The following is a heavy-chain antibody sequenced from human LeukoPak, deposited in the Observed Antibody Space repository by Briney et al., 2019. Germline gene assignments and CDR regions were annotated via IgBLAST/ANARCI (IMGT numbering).Heavy chain of an antibody. V-gene: IGHV4-30-2*01. J-gene: IGHJ4*02. D-gene: IGHD3-22*01. Sequence: SQTLSLTCAVSGGSISSGGYDWGWIRQPQGKGLEWIVYIYDSGSTNYNPAHKRQITIRVNTTKNPYYLKLSSVTAADTAVYYCARAPYYDSSGYTFDYWGQGTLVTVSS. CDR2: IYDSGST. CDR1: GGSISSGGYD. CDR3: ARAPYYDSSGYTFDY.